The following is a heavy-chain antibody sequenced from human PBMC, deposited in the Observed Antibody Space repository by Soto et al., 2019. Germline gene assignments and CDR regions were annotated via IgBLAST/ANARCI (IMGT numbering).Heavy chain of an antibody. Sequence: EVQLLESGGGLVQPGGSLRLSCAASGFTFSSYAMSWVRQAPGKGLEWVSAISGSGGSTYYADSVKGRFTISRDNSKNTLYLQMNSLRAEDTAVYYCAKDLRITMVRGVIAGSYYFAYWGQGTLVTVSS. CDR1: GFTFSSYA. D-gene: IGHD3-10*01. V-gene: IGHV3-23*01. J-gene: IGHJ4*02. CDR2: ISGSGGST. CDR3: AKDLRITMVRGVIAGSYYFAY.